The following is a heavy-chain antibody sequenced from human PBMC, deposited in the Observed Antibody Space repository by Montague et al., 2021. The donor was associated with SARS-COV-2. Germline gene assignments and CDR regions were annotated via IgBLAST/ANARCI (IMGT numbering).Heavy chain of an antibody. Sequence: SETLSLTCTVSAGAIRDTDYFWGWIRQPPGKGLEWIGSIYYSGTTYHNPSLKSRVTISVDTSKNQFSLKVTSVTAADTAVYYCARDVRYYYDQWGQGILVTVSS. CDR2: IYYSGTT. CDR3: ARDVRYYYDQ. CDR1: AGAIRDTDYF. J-gene: IGHJ4*02. D-gene: IGHD3-10*01. V-gene: IGHV4-39*07.